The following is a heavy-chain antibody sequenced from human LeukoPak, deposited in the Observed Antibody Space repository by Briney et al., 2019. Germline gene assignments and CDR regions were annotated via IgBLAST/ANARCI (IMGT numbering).Heavy chain of an antibody. V-gene: IGHV4-59*01. CDR1: GGSISSYY. D-gene: IGHD3-16*01. Sequence: PSETLSLTCTVSGGSISSYYWSWIRQPPGKGLDWIGYIYYSGSTNYNPSLRSRVTISVDTSKNQFSLKLSSVTAADTAVYYCARDAPGEDYMDVWGKGTTVTVSS. CDR3: ARDAPGEDYMDV. CDR2: IYYSGST. J-gene: IGHJ6*03.